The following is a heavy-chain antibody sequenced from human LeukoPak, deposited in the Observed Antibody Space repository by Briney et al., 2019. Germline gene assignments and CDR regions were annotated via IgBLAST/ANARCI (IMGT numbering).Heavy chain of an antibody. D-gene: IGHD2-15*01. CDR1: GRSIISFY. V-gene: IGHV4-59*08. CDR3: AGHGGATIDW. Sequence: SETLSLTCNVSGRSIISFYWSSIRQPPGKGLEWIGYIYHSGSPNSGTTDYNPSLKSRVTISVDASKNQFSLKLSSVTAAGTAMYYCAGHGGATIDWWGQGTLVTVSS. CDR2: IYHSGSPNSGTT. J-gene: IGHJ4*02.